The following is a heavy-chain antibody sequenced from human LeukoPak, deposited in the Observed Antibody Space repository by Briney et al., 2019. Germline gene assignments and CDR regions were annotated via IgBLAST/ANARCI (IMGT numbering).Heavy chain of an antibody. V-gene: IGHV1-18*01. Sequence: APVKVSCKASGYTFTHYGISWVRQAPGQGLEWMAWISAYRGNTNYAQKFQGRVTMTTDTSTGTAYMELRSLRSDDTAVYYCARESESPPYATPGDYWGQGTLVTVSS. CDR2: ISAYRGNT. D-gene: IGHD2-2*01. CDR1: GYTFTHYG. J-gene: IGHJ4*02. CDR3: ARESESPPYATPGDY.